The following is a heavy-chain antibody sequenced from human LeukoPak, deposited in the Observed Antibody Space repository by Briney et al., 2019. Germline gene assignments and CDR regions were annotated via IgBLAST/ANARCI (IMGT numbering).Heavy chain of an antibody. CDR1: GGSISSSSYY. V-gene: IGHV4-39*07. D-gene: IGHD6-13*01. CDR3: ARGEAAAAADWYFDL. J-gene: IGHJ2*01. Sequence: SETLSLTCTVSGGSISSSSYYWGWIRQPPGKGLEWIGCIYYSGSTYYNPSLKSRVTISVDTSKNQFSLKLSSVTAADTAVYYCARGEAAAAADWYFDLWGRGTLVTVSS. CDR2: IYYSGST.